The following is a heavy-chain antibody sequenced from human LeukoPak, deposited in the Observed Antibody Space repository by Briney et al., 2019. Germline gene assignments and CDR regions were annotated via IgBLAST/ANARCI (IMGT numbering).Heavy chain of an antibody. J-gene: IGHJ4*02. D-gene: IGHD6-19*01. V-gene: IGHV4-34*01. CDR3: ARSSPGGYSSGWFDY. Sequence: SETLSLTCAVYGGSFSDYYWSWIRQPPGKGLEWIGEINHSGSTNYNPSLKSRVTISVDTSKNQFSLKLSSVTAADTAVYYCARSSPGGYSSGWFDYWGQGTLVTVSS. CDR2: INHSGST. CDR1: GGSFSDYY.